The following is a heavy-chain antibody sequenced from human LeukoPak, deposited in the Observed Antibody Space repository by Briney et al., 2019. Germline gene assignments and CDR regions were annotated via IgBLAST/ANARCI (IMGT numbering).Heavy chain of an antibody. V-gene: IGHV3-21*01. J-gene: IGHJ4*02. CDR1: GFTFRSYS. CDR3: ARHGGTRVTLVQVYYFDY. Sequence: GGSLRLSCAASGFTFRSYSMNWVRQAPGKGLEWVSAIDPSSTYIYYADSVKGRFTISRDNAENSLYLQMNSLRVEDTAVYYCARHGGTRVTLVQVYYFDYWGQGTLVTVSS. CDR2: IDPSSTYI. D-gene: IGHD4-11*01.